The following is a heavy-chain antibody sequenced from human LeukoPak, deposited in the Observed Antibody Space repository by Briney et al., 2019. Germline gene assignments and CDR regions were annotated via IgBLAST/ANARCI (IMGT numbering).Heavy chain of an antibody. Sequence: SETLSLTCTVSGGSISSSAYHWGWIRQPPGKGLEWIGSINIGGSTYYNPSLKSRVTISVDTSKNQFSLKLSSVTAADTAVYYCARTRYYYNSRSYGAPYYLDYWGQGTLVTVSS. V-gene: IGHV4-39*01. CDR1: GGSISSSAYH. D-gene: IGHD3-10*01. CDR3: ARTRYYYNSRSYGAPYYLDY. CDR2: INIGGST. J-gene: IGHJ4*02.